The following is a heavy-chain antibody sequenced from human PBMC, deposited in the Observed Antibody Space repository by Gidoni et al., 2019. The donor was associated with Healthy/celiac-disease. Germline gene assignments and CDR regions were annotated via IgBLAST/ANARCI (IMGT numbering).Heavy chain of an antibody. CDR1: GGTFSSYA. CDR3: ARNVAGTYYDMLTGYYSRRPPYYYYGMDI. CDR2: IIPIFGTA. J-gene: IGHJ6*02. Sequence: QVQLVQSGAEVKKPGSSVKVSCKASGGTFSSYAISWVRQAPGQGLEWMGGIIPIFGTANYAQKFQGRVTITADESTSTAYMELSSLRSEDTAVYYCARNVAGTYYDMLTGYYSRRPPYYYYGMDIWGQGTTVTVSS. D-gene: IGHD3-9*01. V-gene: IGHV1-69*01.